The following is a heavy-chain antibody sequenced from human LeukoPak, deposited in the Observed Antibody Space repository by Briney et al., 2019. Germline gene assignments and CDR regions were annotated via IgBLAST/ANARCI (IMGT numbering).Heavy chain of an antibody. CDR1: GFTVSSNY. Sequence: GGSLRLSCAASGFTVSSNYMSWVRQAPGKGLEWVSVIYSGGSTYYADSVKGRFTISRDNAKNSLYLQMNSLRAEDTALYYCAKDKGYCSSTSCYNYFDYWGQGTLVTVSS. CDR2: IYSGGST. CDR3: AKDKGYCSSTSCYNYFDY. D-gene: IGHD2-2*02. J-gene: IGHJ4*02. V-gene: IGHV3-53*05.